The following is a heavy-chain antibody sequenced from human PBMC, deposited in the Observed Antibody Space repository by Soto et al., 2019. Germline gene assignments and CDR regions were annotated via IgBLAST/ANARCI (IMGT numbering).Heavy chain of an antibody. D-gene: IGHD3-10*01. CDR3: TRAAWFPYLSFY. Sequence: HPGGSLRLSCAASGFTFSRFELHWVRQAPGKGLEWISYISSSGSTAYYASSVEGRFTISRDNANNSVYLQMDSLRAEDTALYYCTRAAWFPYLSFYWGQGALVTVSS. J-gene: IGHJ4*02. CDR2: ISSSGSTA. CDR1: GFTFSRFE. V-gene: IGHV3-48*03.